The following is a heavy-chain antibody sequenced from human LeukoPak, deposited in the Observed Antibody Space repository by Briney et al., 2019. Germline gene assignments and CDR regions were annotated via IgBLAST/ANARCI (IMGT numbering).Heavy chain of an antibody. CDR3: ARDEDSAYGSGSYLS. D-gene: IGHD3-10*01. CDR2: LYYSGST. J-gene: IGHJ5*02. Sequence: TSETLSLTCTVPGGSISGYYWSWIRQPPGKGLEWIGYLYYSGSTNYNPSLKSRVTISVDTSKNQFSLKLSSVTAADTAVYYCARDEDSAYGSGSYLSWGQGTLVTVSS. V-gene: IGHV4-59*01. CDR1: GGSISGYY.